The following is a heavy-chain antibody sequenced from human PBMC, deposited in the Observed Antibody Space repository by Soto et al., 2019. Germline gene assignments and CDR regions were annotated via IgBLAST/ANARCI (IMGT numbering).Heavy chain of an antibody. CDR3: ASVLLRFSYGIDV. Sequence: GGALILSCAASGLTFSSYEMHWLRQAPGKGLEWVSYISKSGSIIYYTDSVKGRFTISRDNAKNLLYLEMNSLRAEDSAVYFCASVLLRFSYGIDVWGQGTTVTV. V-gene: IGHV3-48*03. J-gene: IGHJ6*02. D-gene: IGHD3-3*01. CDR1: GLTFSSYE. CDR2: ISKSGSII.